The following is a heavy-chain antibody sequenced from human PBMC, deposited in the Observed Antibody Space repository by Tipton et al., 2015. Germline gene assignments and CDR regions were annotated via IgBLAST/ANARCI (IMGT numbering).Heavy chain of an antibody. J-gene: IGHJ4*02. CDR1: GGSISSSSYY. CDR3: ARPRPLGFFDY. CDR2: IHYSGNT. Sequence: TLSLTCTVSGGSISSSSYYWGWIRQPPGKGLECIGNIHYSGNTYYNPSLKSRVTISVDTSKNEFSLKLSSVTAAGTAVYYCARPRPLGFFDYWGQGTLVIVSS. V-gene: IGHV4-39*01.